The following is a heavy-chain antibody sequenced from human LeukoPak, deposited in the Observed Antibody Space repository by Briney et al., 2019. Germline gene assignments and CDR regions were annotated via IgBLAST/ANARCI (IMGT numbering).Heavy chain of an antibody. CDR2: ISGSGGGT. CDR1: GFTFSSYA. V-gene: IGHV3-23*01. Sequence: PGGSLRLSCAVSGFTFSSYAMSWVRQAPGKGLEWVSGISGSGGGTYYADSVKGRFTISRDNSKNTLFLQMNSLRADDTAVYYCARVVDYSNYGVDYWGQGTLVTVSS. J-gene: IGHJ4*02. D-gene: IGHD4-11*01. CDR3: ARVVDYSNYGVDY.